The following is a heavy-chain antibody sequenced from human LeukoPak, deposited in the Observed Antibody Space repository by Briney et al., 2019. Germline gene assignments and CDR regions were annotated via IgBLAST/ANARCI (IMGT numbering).Heavy chain of an antibody. V-gene: IGHV1-2*02. Sequence: ASVKVSCKASGYTFTGYYMHWVRQAPGQGLEWMGWINPNSGGTNYAQKSQGRVTMTRDTSISTAYMELSRLRSDDTAVYYCAGYYYDSSGYYSWFDPWGQGTLVTVSS. D-gene: IGHD3-22*01. CDR3: AGYYYDSSGYYSWFDP. CDR2: INPNSGGT. J-gene: IGHJ5*02. CDR1: GYTFTGYY.